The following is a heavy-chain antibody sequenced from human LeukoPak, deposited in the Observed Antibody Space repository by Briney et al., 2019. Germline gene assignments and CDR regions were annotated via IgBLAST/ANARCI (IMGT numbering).Heavy chain of an antibody. CDR1: EFTFSDHY. Sequence: GGSLRLSCAASEFTFSDHYMTSIRQSPGKGLEWISYISPSAYSTYYADSVKGRFSISRDNAKNSLYLQMNSLRVEDTGIYYCARGKRRFDIWGQGTLVTVSS. CDR3: ARGKRRFDI. CDR2: ISPSAYST. J-gene: IGHJ4*02. V-gene: IGHV3-11*01.